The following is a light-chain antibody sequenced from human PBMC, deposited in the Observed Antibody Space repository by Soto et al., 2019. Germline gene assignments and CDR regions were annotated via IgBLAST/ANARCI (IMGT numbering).Light chain of an antibody. V-gene: IGKV3-20*01. CDR1: QSISSRY. CDR3: QQYDNSPLYT. J-gene: IGKJ2*01. Sequence: EIVLTQSPGTLSLSPGERATLSCRPSQSISSRYLAWYQQKPGQAPRLLIYGASSRATGIPDRFSGSGSGTDFTLTISRLEPEDFAVYYCQQYDNSPLYTFGQGTKLEIK. CDR2: GAS.